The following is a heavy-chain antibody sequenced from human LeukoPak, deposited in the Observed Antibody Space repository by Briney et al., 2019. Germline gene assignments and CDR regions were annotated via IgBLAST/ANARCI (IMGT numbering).Heavy chain of an antibody. V-gene: IGHV1-8*03. CDR1: GYTFTSYD. D-gene: IGHD5-12*01. J-gene: IGHJ6*03. Sequence: ASVKVSCKASGYTFTSYDINWVRQATGQGLEWMGWMNPNSGNTGYAQKFQGSVTITRNTSISTAYMELSSLRSEDTAVYYCARGFSSGYDYLPVNYYYYYYMDVWGKGTTVTVSS. CDR3: ARGFSSGYDYLPVNYYYYYYMDV. CDR2: MNPNSGNT.